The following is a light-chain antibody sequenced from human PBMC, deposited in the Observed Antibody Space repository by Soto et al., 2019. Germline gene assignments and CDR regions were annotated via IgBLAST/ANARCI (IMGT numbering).Light chain of an antibody. CDR3: QHYDSSPPYT. CDR2: AAS. V-gene: IGKV3-20*01. Sequence: EIVLTQSPVTLSLSPGERAILACRASRSFASSYLGWYQQKPCQAPRLLIYAASTRATGIPDRFSGSGSATDFTLTISRLEPEDSAVYYCQHYDSSPPYTFGQGTKLEIK. J-gene: IGKJ2*01. CDR1: RSFASSY.